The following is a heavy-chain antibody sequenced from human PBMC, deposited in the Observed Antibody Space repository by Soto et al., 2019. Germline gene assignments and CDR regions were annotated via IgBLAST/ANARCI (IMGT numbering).Heavy chain of an antibody. CDR3: ARASTTLYYDYVWGNYRYPYYFDY. CDR2: IYSDGST. V-gene: IGHV3-53*01. CDR1: GSVVSSFY. D-gene: IGHD3-16*02. J-gene: IGHJ4*02. Sequence: LRLSCAVSGSVVSSFYMTWVRQAPGKGLEWVSIIYSDGSTYYADSVKGRFTISRDNSKNTVYLQMNSLSAEDTAVYYCARASTTLYYDYVWGNYRYPYYFDYWGQGTLVTVSS.